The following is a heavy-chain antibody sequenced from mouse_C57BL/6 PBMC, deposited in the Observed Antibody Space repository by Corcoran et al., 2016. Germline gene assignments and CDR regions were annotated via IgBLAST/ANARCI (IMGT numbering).Heavy chain of an antibody. D-gene: IGHD2-4*01. J-gene: IGHJ3*01. CDR2: IYPRSGNT. CDR1: GYTFTSYG. Sequence: QVQLQQSGAELARPGASVKLSCKASGYTFTSYGISWVKQRTGQGLEWIGEIYPRSGNTYYNEKFKGKATLTADKSSSTAYMELRSLTSEDSAVYFCAREGAIYYDYDAFAYWGQGTLVTVSA. V-gene: IGHV1-81*01. CDR3: AREGAIYYDYDAFAY.